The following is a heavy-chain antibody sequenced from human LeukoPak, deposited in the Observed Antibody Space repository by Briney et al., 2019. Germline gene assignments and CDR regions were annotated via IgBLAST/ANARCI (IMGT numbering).Heavy chain of an antibody. D-gene: IGHD3-22*01. CDR1: GGTFSSYA. Sequence: ASVTVSCKASGGTFSSYAISWARQAPGQGLEWMGGIIPIFGTANYAQKFQGRVTITADESTSTAYMELSSLRSEDTAVYYCADSSSASYYYYGMDVWGQGTTVTVSS. CDR3: ADSSSASYYYYGMDV. J-gene: IGHJ6*02. V-gene: IGHV1-69*13. CDR2: IIPIFGTA.